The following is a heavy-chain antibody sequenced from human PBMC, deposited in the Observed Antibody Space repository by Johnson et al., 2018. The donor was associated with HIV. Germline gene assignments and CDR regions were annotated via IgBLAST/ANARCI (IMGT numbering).Heavy chain of an antibody. Sequence: MQLVESGGGLVQPGGSLRLSCAASGFTFSSYWMSWVRQAPGKGLEWVANIKQDGSEKYYVDSVKGRFTISRDNAKNSLYLQMNSLRAEDTAVYYCARGPSSGWDNFGAFDIWGQGTMVTVSS. CDR2: IKQDGSEK. CDR1: GFTFSSYW. J-gene: IGHJ3*02. CDR3: ARGPSSGWDNFGAFDI. V-gene: IGHV3-7*04. D-gene: IGHD6-19*01.